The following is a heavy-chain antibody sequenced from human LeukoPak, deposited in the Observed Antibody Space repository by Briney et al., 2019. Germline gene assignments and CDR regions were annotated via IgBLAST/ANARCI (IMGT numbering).Heavy chain of an antibody. V-gene: IGHV3-9*01. J-gene: IGHJ2*01. D-gene: IGHD4-17*01. CDR2: ISWNSGSI. CDR3: AKDPYGDYPPWYFDL. Sequence: GRSLRLSCAASGFTFDDYAMHWVRQAPGKGLEWVSGISWNSGSIGYADSVKGRFTISRDNAKNSLYLQMNSLRAEDTALYYCAKDPYGDYPPWYFDLWGRGTLVTVSS. CDR1: GFTFDDYA.